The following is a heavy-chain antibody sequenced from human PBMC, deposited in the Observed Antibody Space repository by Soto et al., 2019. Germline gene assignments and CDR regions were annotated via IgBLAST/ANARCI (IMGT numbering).Heavy chain of an antibody. CDR2: IYSGGST. J-gene: IGHJ6*02. Sequence: PVGSVRLSCAASGFTVSSNYMSWVSQAPGKGLEWVSVIYSGGSTYYADSVKGRFTISRDNSKNTLYLQMNSLRAEDTAVYYCARYFGSGSYQDYYYYGMDVWGQGTTVTVSS. D-gene: IGHD3-10*01. CDR3: ARYFGSGSYQDYYYYGMDV. CDR1: GFTVSSNY. V-gene: IGHV3-53*01.